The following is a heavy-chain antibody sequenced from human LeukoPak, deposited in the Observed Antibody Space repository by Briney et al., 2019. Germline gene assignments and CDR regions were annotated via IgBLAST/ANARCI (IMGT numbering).Heavy chain of an antibody. Sequence: GGSLRLSCAASGFTFSGYGMHWVRQAPGKGLEWVAVISYDGSNKYYADSVKGRFTNSRDNSKNTLYLQMNSLRAEDTAVYYCAKDSLRLRYYDILTGYYIPWGYFDYWGQGTLVTVSS. J-gene: IGHJ4*02. D-gene: IGHD3-9*01. CDR2: ISYDGSNK. CDR1: GFTFSGYG. CDR3: AKDSLRLRYYDILTGYYIPWGYFDY. V-gene: IGHV3-30*18.